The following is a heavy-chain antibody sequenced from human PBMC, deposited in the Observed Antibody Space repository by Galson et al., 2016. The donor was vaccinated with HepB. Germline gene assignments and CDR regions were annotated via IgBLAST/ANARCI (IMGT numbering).Heavy chain of an antibody. CDR2: IRSKTHSSAT. CDR3: TRHISRTDTAMVYGFDP. CDR1: GFIFSGSV. J-gene: IGHJ5*02. V-gene: IGHV3-73*01. Sequence: LRLSCAGSGFIFSGSVMHWVRQASGKGLEWVGRIRSKTHSSATAYATSVEGRFTISRDDSKTTAYLQMNSLKTEDTAVYYCTRHISRTDTAMVYGFDPWGQGTLVTVSS. D-gene: IGHD5-18*01.